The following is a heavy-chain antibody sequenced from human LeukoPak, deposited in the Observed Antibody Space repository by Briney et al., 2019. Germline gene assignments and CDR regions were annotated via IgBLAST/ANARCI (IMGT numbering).Heavy chain of an antibody. CDR3: AREGLLWFGELPTGGSRFDP. J-gene: IGHJ5*02. Sequence: GASVKVSCKASGGTFSSYAISWVRQAPGQGLEWMGRIIPILGIANYAQKFQGRVTITADKSTSTAYMELSSLRSEGTAVYYCAREGLLWFGELPTGGSRFDPWGQGTLVTVSS. CDR2: IIPILGIA. CDR1: GGTFSSYA. V-gene: IGHV1-69*04. D-gene: IGHD3-10*01.